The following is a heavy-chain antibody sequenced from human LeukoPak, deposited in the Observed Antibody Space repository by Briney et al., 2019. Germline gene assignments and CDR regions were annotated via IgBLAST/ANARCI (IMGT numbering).Heavy chain of an antibody. D-gene: IGHD3-9*01. CDR1: GYAFTSYD. J-gene: IGHJ4*02. CDR3: ARATGKGILTGRKLDN. Sequence: ASVNVSCKASGYAFTSYDINWVRQATGQGLEWMGWMNPNSGNTGYAQKFQGRVTMTRNTSISIAYMELSSLRSDGTAVYYCARATGKGILTGRKLDNWGQGTLVTVSS. CDR2: MNPNSGNT. V-gene: IGHV1-8*01.